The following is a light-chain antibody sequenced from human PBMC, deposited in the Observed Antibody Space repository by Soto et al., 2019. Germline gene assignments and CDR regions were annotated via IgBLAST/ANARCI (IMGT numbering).Light chain of an antibody. CDR3: QKCKVAPFT. CDR1: QDIGNF. V-gene: IGKV1-27*01. Sequence: DIQMTQSPSSLSAFVGDRVTITCRASQDIGNFLAWYQQKPGKVPKLLIYAASTLQSGVPSRFSGSGSGTDFTLTINSLQPEDVATYYCQKCKVAPFTFGGGTKVDIK. CDR2: AAS. J-gene: IGKJ4*01.